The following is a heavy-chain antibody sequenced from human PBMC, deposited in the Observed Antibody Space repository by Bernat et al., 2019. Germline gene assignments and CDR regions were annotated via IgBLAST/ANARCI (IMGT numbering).Heavy chain of an antibody. CDR2: ISGSGGST. V-gene: IGHV3-23*04. CDR1: GFTFSSYA. CDR3: AKGDCSGGSCYSGGLYYFDY. J-gene: IGHJ4*02. D-gene: IGHD2-15*01. Sequence: EVQLVESGGGLVQPGGSLRLSCAASGFTFSSYAMSWVRQAPGKGLEWVSAISGSGGSTYYADSVKGRFTISRDNAKTTLYLQMNSLRAEDAAVYYCAKGDCSGGSCYSGGLYYFDYWGQGTLVTVSS.